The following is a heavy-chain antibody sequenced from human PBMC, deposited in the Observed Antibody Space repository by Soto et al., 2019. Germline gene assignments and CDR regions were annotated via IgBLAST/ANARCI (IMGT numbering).Heavy chain of an antibody. Sequence: EVQLVESGGGLVQPGGSLKLSCAASGFTFSGSAMHWVRQASGKGLEWVGRIRSKANSYATAYAASVKGRFTISRDDSKNTAYLQMNSLKTEDTAVYYCTRPGYGTDSSGWEDWYFDLWGRGTLVTVSS. CDR3: TRPGYGTDSSGWEDWYFDL. D-gene: IGHD6-19*01. CDR2: IRSKANSYAT. V-gene: IGHV3-73*01. CDR1: GFTFSGSA. J-gene: IGHJ2*01.